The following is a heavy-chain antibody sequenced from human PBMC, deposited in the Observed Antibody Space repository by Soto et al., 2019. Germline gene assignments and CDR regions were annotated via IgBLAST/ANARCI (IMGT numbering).Heavy chain of an antibody. CDR3: ARKFATEFFDS. J-gene: IGHJ4*02. Sequence: LGESLKISCKGSGYTFSTYWIAWVRQMPGKGLEWMGIIYPGDSDTKYSPAFQGQVTISADKSINTAYLQWTSLEASDTAMYYCARKFATEFFDSWGQGTLVTVSS. D-gene: IGHD4-17*01. V-gene: IGHV5-51*01. CDR2: IYPGDSDT. CDR1: GYTFSTYW.